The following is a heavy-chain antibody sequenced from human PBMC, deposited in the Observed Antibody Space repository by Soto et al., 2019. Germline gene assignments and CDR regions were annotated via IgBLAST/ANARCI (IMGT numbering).Heavy chain of an antibody. J-gene: IGHJ6*02. Sequence: GGSLRLSCEASGFTFSSHEMNWVRQAPGKGLEWVSYISSSATTIYYAGSVKGRFTISRDNAKNSLYLQMNSLRAEDTAVYYCARYYYDSGRGLDVWGQGTTVTVSS. V-gene: IGHV3-48*03. CDR3: ARYYYDSGRGLDV. CDR2: ISSSATTI. D-gene: IGHD3-10*01. CDR1: GFTFSSHE.